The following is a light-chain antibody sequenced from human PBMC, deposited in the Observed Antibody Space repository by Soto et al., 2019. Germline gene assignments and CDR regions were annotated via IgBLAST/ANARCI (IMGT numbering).Light chain of an antibody. CDR3: QQYHNLWT. J-gene: IGKJ1*01. CDR1: QSVSSN. Sequence: EIVMTQSPATRSVSPGERSTLSCRASQSVSSNVAWYQQIPGQAPRLLIYRATTRATGIPGRFGGSGSRTVFTLTISSLQSEDLAFYYYQQYHNLWTFGQGTKVDIK. CDR2: RAT. V-gene: IGKV3-15*01.